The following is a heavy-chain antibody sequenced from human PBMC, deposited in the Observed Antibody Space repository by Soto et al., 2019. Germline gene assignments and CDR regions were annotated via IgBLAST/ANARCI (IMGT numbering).Heavy chain of an antibody. CDR1: GYTFTAYY. Sequence: QVQLVQSGAEVKEPGDSVRVSCEASGYTFTAYYIHWVRQAPVQGLEWMGWINPKFGDTAYAQDFQGRVSMTRDMYISTVYMELSRLTSDDTAIYYCARNMDYYYGPGSGNGHGFWGQGTTVTVFS. V-gene: IGHV1-2*02. CDR2: INPKFGDT. J-gene: IGHJ6*02. CDR3: ARNMDYYYGPGSGNGHGF. D-gene: IGHD3-10*01.